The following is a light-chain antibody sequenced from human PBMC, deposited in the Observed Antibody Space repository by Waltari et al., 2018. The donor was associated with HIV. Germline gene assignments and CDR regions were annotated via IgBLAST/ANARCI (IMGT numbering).Light chain of an antibody. CDR2: WAS. Sequence: DIVMTQSPDSLDVSLAAWPTFNCKSRPSMLYKSDNRRSLAWYQQKPGQAPRLLIYWASTRASGIPDRFSGSGSGTDFTLTISSLQAEDVAVYWCQQYYSPAYTFGQGTKLEIK. J-gene: IGKJ2*01. CDR1: PSMLYKSDNRRS. CDR3: QQYYSPAYT. V-gene: IGKV4-1*01.